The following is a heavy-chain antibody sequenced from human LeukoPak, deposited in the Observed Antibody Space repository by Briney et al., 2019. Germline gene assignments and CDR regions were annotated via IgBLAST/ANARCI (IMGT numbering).Heavy chain of an antibody. CDR2: INHSGST. D-gene: IGHD4-11*01. J-gene: IGHJ4*02. CDR3: ARGSGTVAY. CDR1: GGSFSGYY. V-gene: IGHV4-34*01. Sequence: SETLSLTCAVYGGSFSGYYWSWIRQPPGKELELIGEINHSGSTNYNPSLKSRVTISVDTSKNQFSLKLSSVTAADTAVYYCARGSGTVAYWGQGTLVTVSS.